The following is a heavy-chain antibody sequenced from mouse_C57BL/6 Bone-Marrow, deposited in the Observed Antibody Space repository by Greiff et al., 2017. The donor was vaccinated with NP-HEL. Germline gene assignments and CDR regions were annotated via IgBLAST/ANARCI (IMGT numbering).Heavy chain of an antibody. CDR2: INSEGGRT. Sequence: EVKLMESGGGLVQPGEGRKRGGESNEDECPSDDMSGVRKTQEKRLELVAAINSEGGRTYYPDTMERRFIISRDNTKKTLYLQMSSLRSEDTALYYCASHDGGGFAYWGQGTLVTVSA. CDR3: ASHDGGGFAY. V-gene: IGHV5-2*01. D-gene: IGHD1-1*02. J-gene: IGHJ3*01. CDR1: EDECPSDD.